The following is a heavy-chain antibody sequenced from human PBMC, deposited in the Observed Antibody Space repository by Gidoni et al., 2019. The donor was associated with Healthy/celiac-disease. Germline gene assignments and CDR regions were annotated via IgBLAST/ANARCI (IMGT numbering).Heavy chain of an antibody. Sequence: EVPLVEPGGGWVSPGRPLRLSCVALGFTVSSYRRSWVRQAPGKGREGVANIEEDGSEKYYEDSVKGRLTISRDNGKNSMYLQMNSLRAEDTDVYDCASAAYYDSSGPRGYFDYWGQGTMVTVSS. D-gene: IGHD3-22*01. J-gene: IGHJ4*02. V-gene: IGHV3-7*01. CDR1: GFTVSSYR. CDR3: ASAAYYDSSGPRGYFDY. CDR2: IEEDGSEK.